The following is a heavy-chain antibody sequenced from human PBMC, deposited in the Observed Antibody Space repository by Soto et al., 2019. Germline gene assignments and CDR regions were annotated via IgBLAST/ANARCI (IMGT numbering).Heavy chain of an antibody. Sequence: QVRLQESGPGLVKPSETLSLTCTVSGGSISSYYWSWIRQPPGKGLEWIGYIYYSGSTNYNPSLKSRVTISVDTSKNQFSLKLSSVTAADTAVYYCARGGGSPDYWGQGTLVTVSS. D-gene: IGHD2-15*01. CDR3: ARGGGSPDY. V-gene: IGHV4-59*01. CDR2: IYYSGST. J-gene: IGHJ4*02. CDR1: GGSISSYY.